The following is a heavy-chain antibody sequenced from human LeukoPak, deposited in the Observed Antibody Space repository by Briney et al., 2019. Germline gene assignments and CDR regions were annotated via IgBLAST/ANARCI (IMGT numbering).Heavy chain of an antibody. V-gene: IGHV4-39*07. CDR3: ARDRCSGGSCYSDYYYYMDV. J-gene: IGHJ6*03. CDR1: GGSISSSSCY. CDR2: IYYSGST. D-gene: IGHD2-15*01. Sequence: SETLSLTCTVSGGSISSSSCYWGWIRQPPGKGLEWIGSIYYSGSTYYNPSLKSRVTISVDTSKNQFSLKLSSVTAADTAVYYCARDRCSGGSCYSDYYYYMDVWGKGTTVTVSS.